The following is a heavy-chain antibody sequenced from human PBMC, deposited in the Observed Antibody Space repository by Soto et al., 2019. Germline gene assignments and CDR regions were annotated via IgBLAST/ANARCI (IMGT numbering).Heavy chain of an antibody. V-gene: IGHV6-1*01. CDR3: ARLIGNSWLDS. CDR1: GASISSYY. Sequence: PSETLSLTCSVSGASISSYYYTWIRQSPSRGLEWLGRTYYRSKWYNDYAVSVKSRITINPDTSNNQLSLQLNSVTPDDTAVYYCARLIGNSWLDSWGRGTLVTVSS. J-gene: IGHJ5*01. CDR2: TYYRSKWYN. D-gene: IGHD2-8*01.